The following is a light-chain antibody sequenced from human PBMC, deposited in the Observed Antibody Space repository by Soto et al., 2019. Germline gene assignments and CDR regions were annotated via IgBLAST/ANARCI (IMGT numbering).Light chain of an antibody. J-gene: IGLJ2*01. Sequence: QSALTQPASVSGSPGQSITISCTGTSSDIGGYNFVSCYHQHPGKAPKLLIYAVTNRPSGIPDRFSGSKSGNTASLTISGLQAEDGADYYCASYTTSSTLVFGGGTKLPVL. CDR1: SSDIGGYNF. V-gene: IGLV2-14*01. CDR3: ASYTTSSTLV. CDR2: AVT.